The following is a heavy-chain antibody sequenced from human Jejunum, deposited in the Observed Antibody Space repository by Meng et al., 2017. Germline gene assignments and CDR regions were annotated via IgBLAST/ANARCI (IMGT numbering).Heavy chain of an antibody. D-gene: IGHD2-2*01. J-gene: IGHJ4*02. CDR1: GGYINKENW. CDR3: VRGEFAMLARFDF. Sequence: VQLQESGPGLVKPSGTLSLTCAVSGGYINKENWWSWVRQSPERGLEWIGEIYNGGNTNYNPSLNRRVTMSVDESTNQMSLKLTSVTAADTAVYYCVRGEFAMLARFDFWGQGSLVTVSS. CDR2: IYNGGNT. V-gene: IGHV4-4*02.